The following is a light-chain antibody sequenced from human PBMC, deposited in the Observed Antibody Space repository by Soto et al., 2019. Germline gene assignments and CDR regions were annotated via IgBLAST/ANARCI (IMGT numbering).Light chain of an antibody. J-gene: IGLJ3*02. Sequence: QSVLTQPASVSGSPGQSITISCTGTSSDVGGYNYVSWHQLHPGKAPKLMIYDVTNRPSGVSDRFSGSKSGNTASLTISGLQAEDEADYYCSSYRSSATRVFGGGTKLTVL. V-gene: IGLV2-14*03. CDR1: SSDVGGYNY. CDR3: SSYRSSATRV. CDR2: DVT.